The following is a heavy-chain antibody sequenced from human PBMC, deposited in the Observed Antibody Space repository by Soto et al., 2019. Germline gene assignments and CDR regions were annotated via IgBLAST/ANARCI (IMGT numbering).Heavy chain of an antibody. CDR3: AIASGYTYGGKYYSYMDV. CDR1: GFTFSSYA. J-gene: IGHJ6*03. D-gene: IGHD5-18*01. Sequence: GGSLRLSCAPSGFTFSSYAMSWVRQAPGKGLEWVSIIGASGDNTDSADSVKGRFTISRDNSGDTLYLQMNSLRAEDTAVYYCAIASGYTYGGKYYSYMDVWGRGTTVTVSS. CDR2: IGASGDNT. V-gene: IGHV3-23*01.